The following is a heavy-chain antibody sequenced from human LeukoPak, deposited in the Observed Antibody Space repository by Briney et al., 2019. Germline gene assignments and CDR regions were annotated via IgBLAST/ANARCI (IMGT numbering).Heavy chain of an antibody. D-gene: IGHD2-15*01. CDR1: GGSFSGYY. J-gene: IGHJ6*03. Sequence: SETLSLTCTVYGGSFSGYYWSWIRQPPGKGLEWIGEINHSGSTNYNPSLKSRVTISVDTSKNQFSLKLSSVTAADTAVYYCARDGCGGSCFHYYYYYMDVWGKGTTVTISS. V-gene: IGHV4-34*01. CDR3: ARDGCGGSCFHYYYYYMDV. CDR2: INHSGST.